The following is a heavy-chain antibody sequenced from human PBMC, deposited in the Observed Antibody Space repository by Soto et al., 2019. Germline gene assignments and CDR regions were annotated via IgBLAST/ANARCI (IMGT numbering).Heavy chain of an antibody. CDR3: AFLTGYSHYYYYGMDV. D-gene: IGHD3-9*01. CDR2: LNPDSGGT. CDR1: GYTFTDYY. Sequence: QVQLVQSGAEVKKSGASVKVSCKASGYTFTDYYMHWVRQAPGQGLEWMGWLNPDSGGTNYAQKFEGRVTMTRDTSISTAYMDLTRLRSDDTAVYYCAFLTGYSHYYYYGMDVWGQGTTVTVSS. V-gene: IGHV1-2*02. J-gene: IGHJ6*02.